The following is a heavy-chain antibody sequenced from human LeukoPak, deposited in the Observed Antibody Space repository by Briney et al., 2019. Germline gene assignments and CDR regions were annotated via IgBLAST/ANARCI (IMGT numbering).Heavy chain of an antibody. CDR2: INHSGST. V-gene: IGHV4-34*01. CDR3: AITPSSAVLINWFDP. D-gene: IGHD1-26*01. CDR1: GGSFSGYY. Sequence: SETLSLTCAVYGGSFSGYYWSWIRQPPGKGLEWIGEINHSGSTNYNPSLKSRVTISVDTSKNQFSLKLSSVTAADTAVYYCAITPSSAVLINWFDPWGQGTLVTVSS. J-gene: IGHJ5*02.